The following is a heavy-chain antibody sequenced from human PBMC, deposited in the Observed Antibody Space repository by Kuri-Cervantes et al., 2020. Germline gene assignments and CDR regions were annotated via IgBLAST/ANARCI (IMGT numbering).Heavy chain of an antibody. D-gene: IGHD3-9*01. V-gene: IGHV3-30-3*01. Sequence: LSLTCAASGFTFSSYAMHWVRQAPGKGLEWVAVISYDGSNKYYADSVKGRFTISRDNSKNTLYLQMNSLRAEDTVVYYCAREIIRYFDYWGQGTLVTVSS. J-gene: IGHJ4*02. CDR3: AREIIRYFDY. CDR1: GFTFSSYA. CDR2: ISYDGSNK.